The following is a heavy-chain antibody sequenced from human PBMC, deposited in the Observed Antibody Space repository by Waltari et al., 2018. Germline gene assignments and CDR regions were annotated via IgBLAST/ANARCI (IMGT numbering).Heavy chain of an antibody. D-gene: IGHD2-2*03. J-gene: IGHJ4*02. V-gene: IGHV3-23*01. Sequence: EVQLLESGGGLVQPGGSLRLSCAASGFTFSSYAMSWVRQAPGKGLEWVSAISGSGGSTYYADSVKGRFTISRDNSKNTLYLQMNSLRAEDTAVYYCAKDGYCSSTSCQGFDYWGQGTLVTVSS. CDR2: ISGSGGST. CDR1: GFTFSSYA. CDR3: AKDGYCSSTSCQGFDY.